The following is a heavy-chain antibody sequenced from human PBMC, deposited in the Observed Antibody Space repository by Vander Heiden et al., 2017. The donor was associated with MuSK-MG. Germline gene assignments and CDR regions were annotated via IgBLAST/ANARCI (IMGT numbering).Heavy chain of an antibody. CDR3: ARRAIFTYYFDY. D-gene: IGHD3-9*01. CDR2: IYHSGST. Sequence: QVQLQESGPGLVKPSETLSLTCAVSGYSISSGYYWGWIRQPPGKGLEWIGSIYHSGSTYYNPSLKSRVTISVDTSKNQFSLKLSSVTAADTAVYYCARRAIFTYYFDYWGQGTLGHRLL. V-gene: IGHV4-38-2*01. J-gene: IGHJ4*02. CDR1: GYSISSGYY.